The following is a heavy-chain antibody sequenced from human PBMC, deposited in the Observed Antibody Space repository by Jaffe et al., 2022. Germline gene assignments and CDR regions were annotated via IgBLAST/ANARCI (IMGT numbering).Heavy chain of an antibody. J-gene: IGHJ2*01. CDR1: GGSISSYY. Sequence: QVQLQESGPGLVKPSETLSLTCTVSGGSISSYYWSWIRQPPGKGLEWIGYIYYSGSTNYNPSLKSRVTISVDTSKNQFSLKLSSVTAADTAVYYCASTVYYDFWSGYYSGPYWYFDLWGRGTLVTVSS. V-gene: IGHV4-59*01. CDR2: IYYSGST. CDR3: ASTVYYDFWSGYYSGPYWYFDL. D-gene: IGHD3-3*01.